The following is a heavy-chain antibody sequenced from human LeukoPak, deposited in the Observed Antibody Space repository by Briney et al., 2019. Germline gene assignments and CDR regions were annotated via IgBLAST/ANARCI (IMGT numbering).Heavy chain of an antibody. D-gene: IGHD3-22*01. CDR1: GGSFSGYY. J-gene: IGHJ4*02. CDR3: AREVDNYYDSSGIDY. CDR2: INHSGST. Sequence: SETLSLTCAVYGGSFSGYYWSWIRQPPGKGLEWIGEINHSGSTNYNPSLKSRVTISVDTSKNQFSLKLSSVTAADAAVYYCAREVDNYYDSSGIDYWGQGTLVTVSS. V-gene: IGHV4-34*01.